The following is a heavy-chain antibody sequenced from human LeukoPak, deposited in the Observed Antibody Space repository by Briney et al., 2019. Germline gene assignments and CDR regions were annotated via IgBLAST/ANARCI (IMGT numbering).Heavy chain of an antibody. D-gene: IGHD3-16*01. CDR3: ARLVWLVFDY. CDR2: IYHTGGT. CDR1: GGSISSSTYY. J-gene: IGHJ4*02. V-gene: IGHV4-39*07. Sequence: SETLSLTCSVSGGSISSSTYYWGWIRQPPGKGLEWIGSIYHTGGTYYNPSLKSRVTISVDTSKNQFSLKLSSVTAADTAVYYCARLVWLVFDYWGQGTLVTVSS.